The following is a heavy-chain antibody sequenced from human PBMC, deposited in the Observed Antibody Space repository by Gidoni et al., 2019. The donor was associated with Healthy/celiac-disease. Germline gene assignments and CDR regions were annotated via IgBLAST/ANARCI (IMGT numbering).Heavy chain of an antibody. CDR3: AKAAASDSSGYLIDY. D-gene: IGHD3-22*01. CDR1: GFTFDDYA. J-gene: IGHJ4*02. CDR2: SSWNSVSI. V-gene: IGHV3-9*01. Sequence: EVQLVESGGGLVQPGRSLRLSCAASGFTFDDYAMHWVRQAPGKGLEWVSGSSWNSVSIGYADSVKGRFTISRDNAKNSLYLQMNSLRAEDTALYYCAKAAASDSSGYLIDYWGQGTLVTVSS.